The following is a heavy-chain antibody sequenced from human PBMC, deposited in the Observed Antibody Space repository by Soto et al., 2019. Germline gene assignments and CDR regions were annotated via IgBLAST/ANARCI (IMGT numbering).Heavy chain of an antibody. CDR3: ARALHYYDSSGYIFDP. CDR2: IYYSGST. Sequence: PSETLSLTCTVSVGSISSYYWSLIRQPPGKGLEWIGYIYYSGSTNYNPSLKSRVTISVDTSKNQFSLKLSSVTAADTAVYYCARALHYYDSSGYIFDPWGQGTLVTVSS. CDR1: VGSISSYY. J-gene: IGHJ5*02. V-gene: IGHV4-59*01. D-gene: IGHD3-22*01.